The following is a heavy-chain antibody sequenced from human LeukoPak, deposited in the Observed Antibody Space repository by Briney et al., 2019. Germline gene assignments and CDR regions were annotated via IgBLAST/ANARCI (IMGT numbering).Heavy chain of an antibody. CDR1: GFTFSGYA. V-gene: IGHV3-7*01. CDR3: ARARELLRYFDY. CDR2: IKLDGSDK. J-gene: IGHJ4*02. Sequence: PGGSLRLSCAASGFTFSGYAMSWVRQAPGKGLEWVANIKLDGSDKYYVDSVKGRFTISRDNARNSLYLQMNSLRAEDTAVYYCARARELLRYFDYWGQGTLVTVSS. D-gene: IGHD1-26*01.